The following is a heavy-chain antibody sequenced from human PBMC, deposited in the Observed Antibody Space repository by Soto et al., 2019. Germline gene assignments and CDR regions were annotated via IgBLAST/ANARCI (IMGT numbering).Heavy chain of an antibody. Sequence: SETLSLTCAVYGGSFSGYYWSWIRQPPGKGLEWIGEINHSGSTNYNPSLKSRVTISVDTSKNQFSLKLSSVTAADAAVYYCARGPAPNGSGSSVEYFQHWGQGTLVTVSS. J-gene: IGHJ1*01. CDR1: GGSFSGYY. CDR3: ARGPAPNGSGSSVEYFQH. D-gene: IGHD3-10*01. CDR2: INHSGST. V-gene: IGHV4-34*01.